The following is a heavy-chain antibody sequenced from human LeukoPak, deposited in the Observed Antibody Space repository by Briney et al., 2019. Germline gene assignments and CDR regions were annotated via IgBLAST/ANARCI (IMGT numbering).Heavy chain of an antibody. CDR1: GFPFSSYS. CDR2: ISSSSSTI. Sequence: GGSLRLSCAASGFPFSSYSMNWGRQAPGERLEWGSYISSSSSTIYYEDSVKGRFTISRDKAKNSLYLQMNSPRAEDTAVYYCAREQWLVRGFDYWGEGTLVTASS. J-gene: IGHJ4*02. CDR3: AREQWLVRGFDY. D-gene: IGHD6-19*01. V-gene: IGHV3-48*01.